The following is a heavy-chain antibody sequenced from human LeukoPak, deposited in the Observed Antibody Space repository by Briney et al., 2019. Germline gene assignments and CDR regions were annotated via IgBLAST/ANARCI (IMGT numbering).Heavy chain of an antibody. V-gene: IGHV4-4*07. CDR1: GGSISSYY. D-gene: IGHD1-1*01. Sequence: PSETLSLTCTVSGGSISSYYWSWIRQPAGKGLEWIGRIYASGSTNYNPSLKSRVTMSVDTSKNQFSLKLSSVTAADTAVYYCAGTETHYYYYYMDVWGKGTTVTISS. CDR3: AGTETHYYYYYMDV. J-gene: IGHJ6*03. CDR2: IYASGST.